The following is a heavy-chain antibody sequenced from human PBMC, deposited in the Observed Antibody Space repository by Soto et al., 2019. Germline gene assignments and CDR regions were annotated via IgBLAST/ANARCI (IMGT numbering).Heavy chain of an antibody. CDR3: ARDVIVGAPWGMDV. V-gene: IGHV1-18*04. J-gene: IGHJ6*02. D-gene: IGHD1-26*01. CDR2: ISAYNGDT. Sequence: ASVKVSCKASGYTFRSYGISWVRQAPGQGLEWVGWISAYNGDTHYAPKFQDRITLTTETSTDTAYMELRSLRLDDTAVYYCARDVIVGAPWGMDVWGQGTTVTVSS. CDR1: GYTFRSYG.